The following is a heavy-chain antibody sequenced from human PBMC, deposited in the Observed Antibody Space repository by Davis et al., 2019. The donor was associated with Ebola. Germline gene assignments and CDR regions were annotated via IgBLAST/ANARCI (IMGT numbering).Heavy chain of an antibody. CDR1: GGSISSYY. Sequence: PSETLSLTCTVSGGSISSYYWSWIRQPPGKGLEWIGYIYYSGSTNYNPSLKSRVTISVDTSKNQFSLKLSSVTAADTAVYYCARGAGGYSYYYYYYMDVWGKGTTVTVSS. J-gene: IGHJ6*03. CDR3: ARGAGGYSYYYYYYMDV. V-gene: IGHV4-59*01. CDR2: IYYSGST. D-gene: IGHD4-23*01.